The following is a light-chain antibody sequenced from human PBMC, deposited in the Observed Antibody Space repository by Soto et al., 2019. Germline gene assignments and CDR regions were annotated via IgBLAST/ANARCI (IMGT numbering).Light chain of an antibody. V-gene: IGKV3-15*01. CDR1: QSVSSN. J-gene: IGKJ5*01. CDR3: QQYNNWPPIP. Sequence: EIVMTQSPATLSVSPGERATLSCRASQSVSSNLAWYQQKPGQAPRLLIYGASTRATGIPARFSGSGPWTEFTPTISSLQSEDFAVYYCQQYNNWPPIPFGQATRLEMK. CDR2: GAS.